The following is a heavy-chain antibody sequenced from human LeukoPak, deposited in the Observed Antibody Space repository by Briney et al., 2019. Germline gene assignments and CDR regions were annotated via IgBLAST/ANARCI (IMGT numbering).Heavy chain of an antibody. D-gene: IGHD2-21*01. J-gene: IGHJ4*02. Sequence: GASVKVSCKPSGYTFTGYYMHWVRQAPGQGLEWMGWINPNSGGTNYAQKFQGRVNMTRHTSISTAYMELSRLRSDDTAVYYCASLRLTGPFDYWGQGTLVTVSS. CDR2: INPNSGGT. CDR3: ASLRLTGPFDY. V-gene: IGHV1-2*02. CDR1: GYTFTGYY.